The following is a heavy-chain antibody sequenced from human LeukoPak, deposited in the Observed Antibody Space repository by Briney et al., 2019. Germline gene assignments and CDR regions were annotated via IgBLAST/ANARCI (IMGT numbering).Heavy chain of an antibody. CDR3: ARWDSKWFDP. CDR1: GFTFGSHG. V-gene: IGHV3-33*01. J-gene: IGHJ5*02. CDR2: LSYDGSRL. Sequence: GRSLRLSCAAPGFTFGSHGMHWIRQAPGKGLDWVAGLSYDGSRLFYADSVKGRFTVSRDNSKNTLSLQMDSLRAEDTAVFYCARWDSKWFDPWGQGTLVTVSS. D-gene: IGHD1-26*01.